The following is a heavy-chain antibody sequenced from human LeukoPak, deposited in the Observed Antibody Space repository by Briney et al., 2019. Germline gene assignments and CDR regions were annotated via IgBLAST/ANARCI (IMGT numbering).Heavy chain of an antibody. CDR1: GGSISSYY. D-gene: IGHD6-19*01. CDR3: ASGHSSGWYGPYYYYGMDV. Sequence: SETLSLTCTVSGGSISSYYWSWIRQPPGKGLEWIGYIYYSGSTNYNPFLKSRVTISVDTSKNQFSLKLSSVTAADTAVYYCASGHSSGWYGPYYYYGMDVWGQGTTVTVSS. J-gene: IGHJ6*02. CDR2: IYYSGST. V-gene: IGHV4-59*01.